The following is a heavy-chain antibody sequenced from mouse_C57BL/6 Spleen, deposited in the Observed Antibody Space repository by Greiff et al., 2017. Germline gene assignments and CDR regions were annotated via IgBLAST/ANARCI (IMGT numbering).Heavy chain of an antibody. D-gene: IGHD2-3*01. V-gene: IGHV1-19*01. CDR2: INPYNGGT. Sequence: EVQLQQSGPVLVKPGASVKMSCKASGYTFTDYYMNWVKQSHGKSLEWIGVINPYNGGTSYNQKFKGKATLTVDKSSSTAYMELNSLTSEDSAVYYCAPYEDAMDYWGQGTSVTVSS. CDR1: GYTFTDYY. J-gene: IGHJ4*01. CDR3: APYEDAMDY.